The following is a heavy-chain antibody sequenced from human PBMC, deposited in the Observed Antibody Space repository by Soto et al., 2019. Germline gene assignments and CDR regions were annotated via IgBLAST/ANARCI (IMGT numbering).Heavy chain of an antibody. D-gene: IGHD3-9*01. Sequence: SETLSLTCTVSGGSISSYYWSWIRQPPGKGLEWIGYIYYSGSTNYNPSLKSRVTISVDTSKNQFSRKLSSVTAADTAVYYCARGYYDILTGYYNSGFDWFDPWGQGTLVTVSS. V-gene: IGHV4-59*01. CDR2: IYYSGST. J-gene: IGHJ5*02. CDR1: GGSISSYY. CDR3: ARGYYDILTGYYNSGFDWFDP.